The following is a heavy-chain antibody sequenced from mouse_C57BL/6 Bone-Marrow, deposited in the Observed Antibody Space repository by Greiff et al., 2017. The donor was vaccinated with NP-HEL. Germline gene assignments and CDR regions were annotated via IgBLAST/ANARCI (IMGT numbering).Heavy chain of an antibody. Sequence: VQLQQSGAELVKPGASVKLSCKASGYTFTEYTIHWVKQRSGQGLEWIGWFYPGSGSIKYNEKFKDKATLTADKSSSTVYMELSRLTSEDSAVYFCARHEEGFPYYYGSSAWVAYWGQGTLVTVSA. V-gene: IGHV1-62-2*01. CDR1: GYTFTEYT. CDR3: ARHEEGFPYYYGSSAWVAY. CDR2: FYPGSGSI. J-gene: IGHJ3*01. D-gene: IGHD1-1*01.